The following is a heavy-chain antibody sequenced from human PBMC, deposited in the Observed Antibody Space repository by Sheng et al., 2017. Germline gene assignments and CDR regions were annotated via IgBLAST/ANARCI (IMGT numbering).Heavy chain of an antibody. V-gene: IGHV3-73*02. J-gene: IGHJ4*02. CDR2: IRSKANSYAT. Sequence: EVQLVESGGGLVQPGVSLKLSCAASGFTFSGSAMHWVRQASGKGLEWVGRIRSKANSYATAYAASVKGRFTISRDDSKNTAYLQMNSLKTEDTAVYYCTRWTTYSSGHHNTDGDYWCQGTLVTVSS. CDR3: TRWTTYSSGHHNTDGDY. D-gene: IGHD6-19*01. CDR1: GFTFSGSA.